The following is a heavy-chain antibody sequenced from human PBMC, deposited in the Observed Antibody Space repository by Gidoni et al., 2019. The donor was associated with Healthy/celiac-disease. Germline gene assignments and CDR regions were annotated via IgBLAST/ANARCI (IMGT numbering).Heavy chain of an antibody. V-gene: IGHV5-10-1*03. J-gene: IGHJ3*02. Sequence: EVQLVQSGAEVKKPGESLRISCTGSGYSFTSYWISWVRQMPGKGLEWMGRIDPSDSYTNYSPSFQGHVTISADKSISTAYLQWSSLKASDTAMYYCAVSGGIVVVPAAMDAFDIWGQGTMVTVSS. CDR1: GYSFTSYW. CDR3: AVSGGIVVVPAAMDAFDI. D-gene: IGHD2-2*01. CDR2: IDPSDSYT.